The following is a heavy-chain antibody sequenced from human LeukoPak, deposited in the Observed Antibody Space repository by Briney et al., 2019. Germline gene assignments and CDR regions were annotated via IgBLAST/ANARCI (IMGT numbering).Heavy chain of an antibody. V-gene: IGHV3-21*01. J-gene: IGHJ4*02. D-gene: IGHD5-24*01. Sequence: GGALRLSCAASGFTFSSYSMKWVRQAPGKGLEWVSSISTGSNYIYYADSVKSRFTISRDNTKNSLYLQMNSLRAEDTAVYYCARDRRDGYNYDYWGQGTLVTVSS. CDR2: ISTGSNYI. CDR1: GFTFSSYS. CDR3: ARDRRDGYNYDY.